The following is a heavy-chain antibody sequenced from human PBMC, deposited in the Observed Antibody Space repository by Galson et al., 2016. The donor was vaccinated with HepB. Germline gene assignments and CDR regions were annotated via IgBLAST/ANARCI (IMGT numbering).Heavy chain of an antibody. CDR1: GFVFSNFG. D-gene: IGHD3-9*01. V-gene: IGHV3-23*01. Sequence: SLRLSCAASGFVFSNFGLSWVRQAPGKGLEWVASISTRRTTYYSDSVQGRFTISRDNSNNTLYLQMNGLIAEDTAVYYCAKERLVRRIFDHWGQGTPPTVSS. CDR3: AKERLVRRIFDH. J-gene: IGHJ4*02. CDR2: ISTRRTT.